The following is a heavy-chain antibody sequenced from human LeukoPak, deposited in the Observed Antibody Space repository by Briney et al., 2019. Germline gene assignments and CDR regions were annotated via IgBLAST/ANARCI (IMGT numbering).Heavy chain of an antibody. D-gene: IGHD6-19*01. CDR3: AKCVTGWPNWFDP. J-gene: IGHJ5*02. V-gene: IGHV3-23*01. CDR1: GFSLSGYA. Sequence: GGSLRLSCIASGFSLSGYAMSWVRQAPGKGLEWVSTISGGGDAAYYADSVKGRFTISRDNSKNTLYLQMISLRAEDTALYYCAKCVTGWPNWFDPWGQGTLVTVSS. CDR2: ISGGGDAA.